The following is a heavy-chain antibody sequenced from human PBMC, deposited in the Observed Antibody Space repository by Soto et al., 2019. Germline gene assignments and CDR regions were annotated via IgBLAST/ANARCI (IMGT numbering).Heavy chain of an antibody. Sequence: QVQLVQSGAKVKTPGSSLKVSCTVSGSRFSNYVISWVRQAPGHGLEWLGRIIPIFNTTQYAQKFQGRVTITADKSTNTASLELSSLTSDDTAVYYCAREGRGKKAGYNGLVSLGYWGQGTLVTVSS. CDR3: AREGRGKKAGYNGLVSLGY. D-gene: IGHD2-2*02. V-gene: IGHV1-69*06. J-gene: IGHJ4*02. CDR1: GSRFSNYV. CDR2: IIPIFNTT.